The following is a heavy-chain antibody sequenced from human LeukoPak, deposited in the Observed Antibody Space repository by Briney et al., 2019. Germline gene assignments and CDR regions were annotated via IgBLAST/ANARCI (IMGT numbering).Heavy chain of an antibody. CDR1: GGSISSSNYY. V-gene: IGHV4-39*01. CDR3: AKIENWDWYLDV. D-gene: IGHD7-27*01. Sequence: SETLSLTCNVSGGSISSSNYYWGWIRQPPGKGLEWIGSIYYSGRTYYNPSLKSRVTISVDTSKNQFSLKLSSVTAADTAVYFCAKIENWDWYLDVWGRGTLVTVSS. J-gene: IGHJ2*01. CDR2: IYYSGRT.